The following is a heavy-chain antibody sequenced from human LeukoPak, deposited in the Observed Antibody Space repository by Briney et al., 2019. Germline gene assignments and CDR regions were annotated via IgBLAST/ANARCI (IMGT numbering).Heavy chain of an antibody. CDR2: IFYSGST. CDR3: ARDLRVVVTAIFDF. Sequence: NPSETLSLTCTVSGGSISSSNYYWGWIRQPPGKGLEWIGSIFYSGSTYYNPSLKSRATISVDTSKKQFSLKLNSVTAADTAVYYCARDLRVVVTAIFDFWGQGTLVTVSS. D-gene: IGHD2-21*02. V-gene: IGHV4-39*07. J-gene: IGHJ4*02. CDR1: GGSISSSNYY.